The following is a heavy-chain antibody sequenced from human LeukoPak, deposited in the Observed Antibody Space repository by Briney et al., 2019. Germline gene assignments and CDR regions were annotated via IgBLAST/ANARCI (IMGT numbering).Heavy chain of an antibody. J-gene: IGHJ6*03. V-gene: IGHV1-69*05. CDR2: IIPIFGTA. D-gene: IGHD2-2*01. CDR1: GATFSSYA. Sequence: SVKVSCKASGATFSSYAISWVRQAPGQGLEWMGGIIPIFGTANYAQKFQGRVTITTDESTSTAYMELSSLRSEDTAVYYCARVRCSSTSCSDYYYYYYMDVWGKGTTVTVSS. CDR3: ARVRCSSTSCSDYYYYYYMDV.